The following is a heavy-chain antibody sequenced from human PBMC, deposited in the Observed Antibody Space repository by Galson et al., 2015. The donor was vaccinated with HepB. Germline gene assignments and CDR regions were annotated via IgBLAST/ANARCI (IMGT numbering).Heavy chain of an antibody. CDR1: GFTFSSYG. J-gene: IGHJ4*02. CDR3: AKDHGYYYDSSGFYFDY. D-gene: IGHD3-22*01. Sequence: SLRLSCAASGFTFSSYGMHWVRQAPGKGLEWVAVISYDGSNKYYADSVKGRFTISRDNSKNTLYLQMNSLRAEDTAVYYCAKDHGYYYDSSGFYFDYWGQGTLVTVSS. V-gene: IGHV3-30*18. CDR2: ISYDGSNK.